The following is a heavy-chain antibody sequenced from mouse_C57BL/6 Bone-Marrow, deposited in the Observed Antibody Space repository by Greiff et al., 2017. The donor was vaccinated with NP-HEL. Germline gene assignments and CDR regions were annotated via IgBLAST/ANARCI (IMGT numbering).Heavy chain of an antibody. Sequence: EVHLVESGGGLVKPGGSLKLSCAASGFTFSSYTMSWVRQTPEKRLEWVATISGGGGNTYYPDSVKGRFTISRDNAKNTLYLQMSSLRSEDTALYYCARHRSFITTVSPFAYWGQGTLVTVSA. J-gene: IGHJ3*01. D-gene: IGHD1-1*01. V-gene: IGHV5-9*01. CDR3: ARHRSFITTVSPFAY. CDR2: ISGGGGNT. CDR1: GFTFSSYT.